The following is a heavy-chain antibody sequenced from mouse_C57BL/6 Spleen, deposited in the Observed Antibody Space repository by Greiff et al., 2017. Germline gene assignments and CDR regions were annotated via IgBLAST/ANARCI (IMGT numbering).Heavy chain of an antibody. CDR3: ARPTVQSGAIDY. J-gene: IGHJ4*01. CDR1: GYTFTSYW. CDR2: IHPNSGST. V-gene: IGHV1-64*01. Sequence: QVQLQQPGAELVKPGASVKLSCKASGYTFTSYWMHWVKQRPGQGLEWIGMIHPNSGSTNYNEKFKSKATLTVDKSSSTAYMQLSSLTSEDSAVYYCARPTVQSGAIDYWGQGTSVTVSS. D-gene: IGHD1-1*01.